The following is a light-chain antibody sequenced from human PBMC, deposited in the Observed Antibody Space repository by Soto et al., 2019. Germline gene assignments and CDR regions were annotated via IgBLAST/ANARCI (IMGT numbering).Light chain of an antibody. CDR2: GAS. V-gene: IGKV3-20*01. Sequence: EIVLTQSPGTLSSSPGDRATLSCRASHSVSSSYLAWYQQKPGQATRLLIDGASSRATGIPARFIGSGSGTDFSLPISSREPDEFAVYYYQQYGSSPPYTFGPGTKVEIK. J-gene: IGKJ3*01. CDR3: QQYGSSPPYT. CDR1: HSVSSSY.